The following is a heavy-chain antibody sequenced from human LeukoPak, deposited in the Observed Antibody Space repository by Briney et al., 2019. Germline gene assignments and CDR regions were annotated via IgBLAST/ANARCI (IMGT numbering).Heavy chain of an antibody. J-gene: IGHJ5*02. Sequence: PGGSLRLSCAASGFTFSSYAMSWVRQAPGKGLEWVSAISGSGGSTYYADSVKGRFTISRDNSKNTLYLQMNSLRAEDTAVYYCAKDRLLWSGELSQYNWFDPWGQGTLVTVSS. CDR2: ISGSGGST. CDR3: AKDRLLWSGELSQYNWFDP. CDR1: GFTFSSYA. V-gene: IGHV3-23*01. D-gene: IGHD3-10*01.